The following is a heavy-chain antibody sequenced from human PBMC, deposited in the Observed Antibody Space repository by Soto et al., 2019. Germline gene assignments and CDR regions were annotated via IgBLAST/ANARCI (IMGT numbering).Heavy chain of an antibody. CDR3: TRDIPLPQWLVVDY. Sequence: PGGSLRLSCTASGFTFGDYAMSWFRQAPGKGLEWVGFIRSKAYGGTTEYAASVKGRFTISRDDSKSIAYLQMNSLKTEDTAVYYCTRDIPLPQWLVVDYWGQGTLVTVSS. D-gene: IGHD6-19*01. CDR2: IRSKAYGGTT. J-gene: IGHJ4*02. V-gene: IGHV3-49*03. CDR1: GFTFGDYA.